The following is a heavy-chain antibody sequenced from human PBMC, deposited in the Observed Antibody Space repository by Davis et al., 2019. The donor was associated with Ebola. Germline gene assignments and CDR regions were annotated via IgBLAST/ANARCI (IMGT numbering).Heavy chain of an antibody. D-gene: IGHD4-23*01. Sequence: MPSETLSLTCTVSGYSTSSDYFWGWIRQPPGKGLEWIGSIYHSGSTYYNPSLKSRVTISVDTSKNQFSLKLNSVTAADTAVYYCARRVTTVVIDYWYFDLWGRGTLVTVSS. J-gene: IGHJ2*01. V-gene: IGHV4-38-2*02. CDR3: ARRVTTVVIDYWYFDL. CDR1: GYSTSSDYF. CDR2: IYHSGST.